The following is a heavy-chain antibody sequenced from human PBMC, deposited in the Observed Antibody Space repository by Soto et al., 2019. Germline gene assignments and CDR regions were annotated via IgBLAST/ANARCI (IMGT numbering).Heavy chain of an antibody. CDR1: GFTFSSYA. CDR2: ISGSGGST. J-gene: IGHJ2*01. CDR3: AKDSYWVTDPKVRYGYFDL. D-gene: IGHD1-1*01. Sequence: GGSLRLSCAASGFTFSSYAMSWVRQAPGKGLEWVSAISGSGGSTYYADSVKGRFTISRDNSKNTLYLQMNSLRAEDTAVYYCAKDSYWVTDPKVRYGYFDLWGRGTLVTVSS. V-gene: IGHV3-23*01.